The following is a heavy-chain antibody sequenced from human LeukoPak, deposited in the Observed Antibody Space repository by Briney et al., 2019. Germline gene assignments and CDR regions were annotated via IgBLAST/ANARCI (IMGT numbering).Heavy chain of an antibody. CDR2: ISSSGSTI. CDR3: ARVAAAAGTEMPYYYYYMDV. CDR1: GFTFSSYS. Sequence: GGSLRLSCAASGFTFSSYSMNWVRQAPGKGLEWVSYISSSGSTIYYADSVKGRFTISRDNAKNSLYLQMNSLRAEDTAVYYCARVAAAAGTEMPYYYYYMDVWGKGTTVTVSS. J-gene: IGHJ6*03. V-gene: IGHV3-48*04. D-gene: IGHD6-13*01.